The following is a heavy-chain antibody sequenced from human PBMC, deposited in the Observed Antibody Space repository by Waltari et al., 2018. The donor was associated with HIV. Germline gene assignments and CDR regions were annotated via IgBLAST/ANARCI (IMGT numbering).Heavy chain of an antibody. CDR1: GYPFTGYY. Sequence: QVQLVQSGAEVTKPGASVTVSCKASGYPFTGYYMHWVRQAPGQGLEWMGWIDPNSGGTNYAQKLQGWGTMTRDTSISTAYMELSRLRSDDTAVYYCARMSGYVKGVYYYYGMDVWGQGTTVTVSS. CDR3: ARMSGYVKGVYYYYGMDV. V-gene: IGHV1-2*04. CDR2: IDPNSGGT. D-gene: IGHD5-12*01. J-gene: IGHJ6*02.